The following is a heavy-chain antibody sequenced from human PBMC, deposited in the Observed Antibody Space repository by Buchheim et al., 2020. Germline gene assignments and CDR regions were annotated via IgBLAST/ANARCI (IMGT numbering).Heavy chain of an antibody. J-gene: IGHJ4*02. D-gene: IGHD3-10*01. CDR3: AKTAGTYYYGSESSVDY. V-gene: IGHV3-23*01. Sequence: EVQLLESGGDLVQPGGSLRLSCAASGFTFSDHAMSWVRQAPGRGLEWVAAMSGSGATIYYSDSVRGRFTISRDNSKNTLYLQMNSLRAEDTAVYYCAKTAGTYYYGSESSVDYWGQGT. CDR2: MSGSGATI. CDR1: GFTFSDHA.